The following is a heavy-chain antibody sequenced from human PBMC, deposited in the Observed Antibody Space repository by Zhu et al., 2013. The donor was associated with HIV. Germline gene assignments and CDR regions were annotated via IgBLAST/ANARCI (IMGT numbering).Heavy chain of an antibody. D-gene: IGHD2-15*01. J-gene: IGHJ2*01. CDR3: ARELRYCSGGSCKSGYFDL. V-gene: IGHV1-69*13. CDR2: IIPMFGTA. CDR1: GYTFTSYA. Sequence: QAQLVQSGAEVKKPGASVKVSCKASGYTFTSYAIIWVRQAPGQGLEWMGGIIPMFGTANYAQKFQARVTITADESTSTAYMELSSLRSEDTAVYYCARELRYCSGGSCKSGYFDLWGRGTLVTVSS.